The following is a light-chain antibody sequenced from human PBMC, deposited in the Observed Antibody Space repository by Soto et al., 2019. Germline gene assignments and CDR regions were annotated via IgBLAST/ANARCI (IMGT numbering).Light chain of an antibody. V-gene: IGKV1-33*01. CDR3: QQYDNLPLT. CDR2: DAS. CDR1: QDISNY. J-gene: IGKJ5*01. Sequence: DIQMTQSPSSLSASVGDRVTITCQASQDISNYLNWYQQKQGKAPKLLIYDASNLETGVPSRFSVRGSGTDFTFTISSLQPEDIATYYCQQYDNLPLTFGQWTRLESK.